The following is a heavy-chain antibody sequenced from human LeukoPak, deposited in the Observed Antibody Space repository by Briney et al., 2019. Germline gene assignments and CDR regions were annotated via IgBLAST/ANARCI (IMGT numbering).Heavy chain of an antibody. V-gene: IGHV4-39*01. J-gene: IGHJ4*02. CDR2: FSYGGNT. CDR1: GDSISSSTYY. D-gene: IGHD6-19*01. Sequence: SETLSLTCTVSGDSISSSTYYWAWIRQPPGKGLEWIGSFSYGGNTYYKSSLKSRLTISVDTSKNQFSLKLSSVTAADTSAYYCARHVHSGWYWVYWGQGTLVTVSS. CDR3: ARHVHSGWYWVY.